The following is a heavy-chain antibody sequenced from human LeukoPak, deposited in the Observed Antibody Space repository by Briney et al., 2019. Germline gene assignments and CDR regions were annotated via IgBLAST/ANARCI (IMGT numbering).Heavy chain of an antibody. CDR3: ARGYYYYYHMDV. CDR2: IYSSRST. Sequence: TLSLTCTVSGGSISSGSYYWSWIRQPAGKGLEWIGRIYSSRSTNYNPSLKSRVTISVDTSKNQFSLKLSSVTAADTAVYYCARGYYYYYHMDVWGKGTTVTVSS. CDR1: GGSISSGSYY. V-gene: IGHV4-61*02. J-gene: IGHJ6*03.